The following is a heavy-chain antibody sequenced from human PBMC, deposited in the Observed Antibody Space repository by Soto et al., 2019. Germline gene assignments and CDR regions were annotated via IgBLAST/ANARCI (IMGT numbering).Heavy chain of an antibody. V-gene: IGHV3-23*01. Sequence: GGSLRLSCAASESTFGSYAMSWVRQAPGKGLQWVSGNSGSGDSADYADSVKGRFIISRDISKNILYLQMNSLRAEDTAVYYCANPIPKTGTTFGFWGQGTLVTVSS. D-gene: IGHD1-1*01. CDR3: ANPIPKTGTTFGF. CDR1: ESTFGSYA. CDR2: NSGSGDSA. J-gene: IGHJ4*02.